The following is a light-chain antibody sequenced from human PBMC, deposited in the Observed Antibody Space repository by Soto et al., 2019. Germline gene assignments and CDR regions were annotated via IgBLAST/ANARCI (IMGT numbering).Light chain of an antibody. CDR2: GAS. CDR3: EQYGPSPPYT. CDR1: QTINNNY. Sequence: EIVLTQSPGTLSLSPGDRGTLSCRASQTINNNYAAWYQQKAGQAPRLLIYGASRRVPGIPDRFSGSGSGTAFTLTISRLEPEDFAVYYCEQYGPSPPYTFGQGTRLEF. V-gene: IGKV3-20*01. J-gene: IGKJ2*01.